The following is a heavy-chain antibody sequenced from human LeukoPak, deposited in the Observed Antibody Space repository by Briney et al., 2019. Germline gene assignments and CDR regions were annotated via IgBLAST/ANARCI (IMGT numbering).Heavy chain of an antibody. V-gene: IGHV3-48*03. Sequence: GGSLRLSCAASGFTFSSYEMNWVRQAPGKGWEGFSYISSSGSTIYYADSVKGRFTISRDNAKNSLYLQMNSLRAEDTAVYYCASSIVVVPAATIDEIWGQGTLVTVSS. CDR1: GFTFSSYE. CDR3: ASSIVVVPAATIDEI. CDR2: ISSSGSTI. D-gene: IGHD2-2*01. J-gene: IGHJ4*02.